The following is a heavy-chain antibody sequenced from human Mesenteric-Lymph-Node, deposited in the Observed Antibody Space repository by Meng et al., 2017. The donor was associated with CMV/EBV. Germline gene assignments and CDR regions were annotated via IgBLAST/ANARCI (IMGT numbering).Heavy chain of an antibody. CDR1: GFTFSGYA. CDR2: ISHSGAST. Sequence: GGSLRLSCTASGFTFSGYAMSWVRQAPGKGLQWVSTISHSGASTYYSDSVKGRFTISRDNSKDTLYLQMNSLSAEDTAVYFCAKGGVTTADSWGQGTLVTVSS. V-gene: IGHV3-23*01. D-gene: IGHD3-10*01. CDR3: AKGGVTTADS. J-gene: IGHJ5*01.